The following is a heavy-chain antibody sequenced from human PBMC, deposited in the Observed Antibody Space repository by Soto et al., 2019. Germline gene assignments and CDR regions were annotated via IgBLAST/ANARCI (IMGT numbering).Heavy chain of an antibody. Sequence: ASVKVSCKASGGTFNNYALSWVRQAPGQGLEWMGGIIPIFGTANYAQKFQGRVTITADESTSTAYMELSSLRSEDTAVYYCARRRYYASSGFWFDPWGQGTLVTVSS. CDR3: ARRRYYASSGFWFDP. CDR2: IIPIFGTA. V-gene: IGHV1-69*13. D-gene: IGHD3-22*01. CDR1: GGTFNNYA. J-gene: IGHJ5*02.